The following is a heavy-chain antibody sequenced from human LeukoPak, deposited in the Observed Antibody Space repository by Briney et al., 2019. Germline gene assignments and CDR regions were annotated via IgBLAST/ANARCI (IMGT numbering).Heavy chain of an antibody. CDR2: IYYSGST. J-gene: IGHJ4*02. CDR3: ARGSGIVGAHFDY. Sequence: SETLSLTCTVSGDSISSYYWSWIRQPPGKGLEWIGYIYYSGSTNYNPSLKSRVTISVDTSKNQFSLKLSSVTAADTAVYYCARGSGIVGAHFDYWGQGTLVTVSS. D-gene: IGHD1-26*01. CDR1: GDSISSYY. V-gene: IGHV4-59*01.